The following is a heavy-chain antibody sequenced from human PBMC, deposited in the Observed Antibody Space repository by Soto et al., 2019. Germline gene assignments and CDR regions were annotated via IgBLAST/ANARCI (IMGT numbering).Heavy chain of an antibody. CDR3: AKDWELGGWYSEDQELHY. Sequence: PGGSLRLSCAASGFTFSSYAMSWVRQAPGKGLEWVSAISGSGGSTYYADSVKGRFTISRDNSKNTLYLQMNSLRAEDTAVYYCAKDWELGGWYSEDQELHYWGQGTLVTVSS. D-gene: IGHD6-19*01. V-gene: IGHV3-23*01. CDR2: ISGSGGST. J-gene: IGHJ4*02. CDR1: GFTFSSYA.